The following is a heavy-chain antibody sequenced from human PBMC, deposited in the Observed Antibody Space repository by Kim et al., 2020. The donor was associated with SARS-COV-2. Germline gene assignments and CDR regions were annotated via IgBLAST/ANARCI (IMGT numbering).Heavy chain of an antibody. D-gene: IGHD3-10*01. Sequence: KYNPSHKSRIKKSVDTSKNQFSLKLNSVTAADTAIYYCATAFSVTWFHYKYWGQGSLVTVSA. J-gene: IGHJ4*02. V-gene: IGHV4-34*01. CDR3: ATAFSVTWFHYKY.